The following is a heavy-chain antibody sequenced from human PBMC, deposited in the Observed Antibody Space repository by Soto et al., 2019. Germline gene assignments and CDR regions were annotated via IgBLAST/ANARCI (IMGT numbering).Heavy chain of an antibody. CDR1: GGSISSGGYY. D-gene: IGHD3-16*02. Sequence: PSETLSLTCTVSGGSISSGGYYWSWIRQHPGKGLEWIGYIYYSGSTYYNPSFKSRVTISIDTSKNQFSLKLSSVTAADTAVYYCARVPMITFGGVIVRGSFDYWGQGTLVTVSS. CDR3: ARVPMITFGGVIVRGSFDY. CDR2: IYYSGST. J-gene: IGHJ4*02. V-gene: IGHV4-31*03.